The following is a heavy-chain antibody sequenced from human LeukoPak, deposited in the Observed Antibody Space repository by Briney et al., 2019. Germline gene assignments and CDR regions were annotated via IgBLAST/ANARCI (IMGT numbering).Heavy chain of an antibody. D-gene: IGHD3-3*01. J-gene: IGHJ4*02. Sequence: PGGSLRLSCAASGFTFSSYEMNWVRQAPGKGLEWVSYISSSGSTIYYADSVKGRFTISRDNAKNSLYLQMNSLRAEGTAVYYCAREGLRFLEWLPQGFDYWGQGTLVTVSS. CDR3: AREGLRFLEWLPQGFDY. CDR2: ISSSGSTI. CDR1: GFTFSSYE. V-gene: IGHV3-48*03.